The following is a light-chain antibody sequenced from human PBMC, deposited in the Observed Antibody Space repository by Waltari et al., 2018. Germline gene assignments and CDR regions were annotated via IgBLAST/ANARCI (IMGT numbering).Light chain of an antibody. J-gene: IGKJ4*01. Sequence: TQSPSSLSASVGDRVTITCRASQTISSDLNWYQQKPGKAPNLLIYAASSLQSGVTSRFTGSGSGTDFTLTISSLQPEDFATYYCQQGHNTPLTFGGGTKVEI. CDR1: QTISSD. V-gene: IGKV1-39*01. CDR3: QQGHNTPLT. CDR2: AAS.